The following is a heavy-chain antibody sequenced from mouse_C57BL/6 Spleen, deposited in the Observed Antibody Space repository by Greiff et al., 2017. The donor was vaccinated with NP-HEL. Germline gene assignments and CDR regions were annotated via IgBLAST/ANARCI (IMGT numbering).Heavy chain of an antibody. CDR1: GFTFSSYT. CDR3: ARNHYYDGSSYGYYAMDY. J-gene: IGHJ4*01. V-gene: IGHV5-9*01. D-gene: IGHD1-1*01. CDR2: ISGGGGNT. Sequence: DVMLVESGGGLVKPGGSLKLSCAASGFTFSSYTMSWVRQTPEKRLEWVATISGGGGNTYYPDSVKGRFTISRDNAKNTLYLQMSSLRSEDTALYDCARNHYYDGSSYGYYAMDYWGQGTSVTVSS.